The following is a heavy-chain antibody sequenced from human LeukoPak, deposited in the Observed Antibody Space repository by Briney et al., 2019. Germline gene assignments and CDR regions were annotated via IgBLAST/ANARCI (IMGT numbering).Heavy chain of an antibody. Sequence: ETPSLSPALSLGSLRGYFWSTMPQPPGNGREWMGELNQSVSVNYKPSLKSRVTISVDTSKNQFSLKLSSVTAADTAVYYCARGGIAAAGTRSGSTDYWGQGTLVTVSS. J-gene: IGHJ4*02. CDR3: ARGGIAAAGTRSGSTDY. CDR1: LGSLRGYF. CDR2: LNQSVSV. V-gene: IGHV4-34*01. D-gene: IGHD6-13*01.